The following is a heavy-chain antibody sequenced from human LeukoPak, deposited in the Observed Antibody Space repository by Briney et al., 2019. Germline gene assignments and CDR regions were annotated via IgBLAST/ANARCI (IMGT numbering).Heavy chain of an antibody. CDR3: ARDFQGPYVPGIDY. J-gene: IGHJ4*02. D-gene: IGHD3-16*01. Sequence: GASVKVSCKASGYSFTNYYVHWVRQAPGQGLEWMGGINPSGSSTSYAQKFQGRVTMTRDTSTSTVYMELSSLRSDDTAVYYCARDFQGPYVPGIDYWGQGTLVTVSS. CDR2: INPSGSST. V-gene: IGHV1-46*01. CDR1: GYSFTNYY.